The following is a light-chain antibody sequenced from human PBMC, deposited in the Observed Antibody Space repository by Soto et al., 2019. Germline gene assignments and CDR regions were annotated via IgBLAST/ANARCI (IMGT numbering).Light chain of an antibody. CDR1: SSNIGAGYD. CDR3: QSYDSSLWV. Sequence: SVLTQPPSLSGAPGQRVTISCTGSSSNIGAGYDVHWYQQLPGTAPKLPIYGNSNRPSGVPDRFSGSKSGTSASLAITGLQAEDEADYYCQSYDSSLWVFGGGTTLTVL. J-gene: IGLJ2*01. V-gene: IGLV1-40*01. CDR2: GNS.